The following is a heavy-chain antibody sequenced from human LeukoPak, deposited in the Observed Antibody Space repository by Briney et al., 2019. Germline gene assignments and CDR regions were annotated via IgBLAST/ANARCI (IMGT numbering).Heavy chain of an antibody. D-gene: IGHD5-18*01. CDR1: GGCISSYY. CDR2: IYYSGST. J-gene: IGHJ5*02. CDR3: ARDPGDTAGWFDP. V-gene: IGHV4-59*01. Sequence: SETLSLTCTVSGGCISSYYWSWIRQPPGKGLEWIGYIYYSGSTNYNPSLKSRVTISVDTSKNQFSLKLSSVTAADTAVYYCARDPGDTAGWFDPWGQGTLVTVSS.